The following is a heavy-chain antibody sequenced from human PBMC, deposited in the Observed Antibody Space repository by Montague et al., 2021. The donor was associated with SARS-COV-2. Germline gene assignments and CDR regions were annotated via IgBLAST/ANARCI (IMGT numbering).Heavy chain of an antibody. CDR3: ARSVQFAYGLDV. Sequence: SETLSLTCTVSSGSISNYYWSWIRHPPGTGLEWIGFISHTESTNSNPSLASQVSVSIYTSKSQFSLRVRSVTAADTAMDYCARSVQFAYGLDVWGQGTTVTISS. CDR1: SGSISNYY. D-gene: IGHD3-16*01. CDR2: ISHTEST. V-gene: IGHV4-59*08. J-gene: IGHJ6*02.